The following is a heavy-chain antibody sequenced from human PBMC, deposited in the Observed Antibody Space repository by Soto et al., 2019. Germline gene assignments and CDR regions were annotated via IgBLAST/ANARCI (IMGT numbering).Heavy chain of an antibody. Sequence: PGESLKISCKGSGYSFTSYWISWVRQMPGKGLEWMGRIDPSDSYTNYGPSFQGHVTISADKSISTAYLQWSSLKASDTAMYYCAREYALLGSSWYGWPSSTYYYYGMDVWGQGTTVTVSS. CDR3: AREYALLGSSWYGWPSSTYYYYGMDV. CDR2: IDPSDSYT. CDR1: GYSFTSYW. J-gene: IGHJ6*02. V-gene: IGHV5-10-1*01. D-gene: IGHD6-13*01.